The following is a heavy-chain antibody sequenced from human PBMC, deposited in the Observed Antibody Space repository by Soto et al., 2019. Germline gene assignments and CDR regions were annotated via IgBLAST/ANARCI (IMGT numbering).Heavy chain of an antibody. J-gene: IGHJ4*02. Sequence: GASLRLSCAASGFTFSSYAMSWVRQAPGKGLEWVSAISGSGGSTYYADSVKGRFTISRDNSKNTLYLQMNSLRAEDTAVYYCAKDNFIVVVPLYYFDYWGQGTLVTVSS. CDR3: AKDNFIVVVPLYYFDY. V-gene: IGHV3-23*01. CDR1: GFTFSSYA. CDR2: ISGSGGST. D-gene: IGHD3-22*01.